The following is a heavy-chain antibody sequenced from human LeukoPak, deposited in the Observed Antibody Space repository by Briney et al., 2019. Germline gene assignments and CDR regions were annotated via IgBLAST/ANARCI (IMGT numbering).Heavy chain of an antibody. CDR3: ERRPEEGGSYHLYYFDS. J-gene: IGHJ4*02. D-gene: IGHD1-26*01. CDR2: MYYSGSS. V-gene: IGHV4-39*01. CDR1: GGSISSSGYS. Sequence: PSETLSLTCSVSGGSISSSGYSWGWIRQPPGKGLQWIGSMYYSGSSYYNPSLKSRVTISVDTSKNQFSLKLSSVTAADTDVYYCERRPEEGGSYHLYYFDSWGQGTLVTVSS.